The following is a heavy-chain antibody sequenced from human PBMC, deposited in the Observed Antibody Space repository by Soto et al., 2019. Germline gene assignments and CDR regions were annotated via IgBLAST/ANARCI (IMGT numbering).Heavy chain of an antibody. V-gene: IGHV1-8*01. CDR3: ARSFPVHYVCYCDGMDV. J-gene: IGHJ6*02. Sequence: QVQLVQSGAEVKKPGASVKVSCKASGYTFTSYDINWVRQATGQGLEWMGWMNPNSGNTGYAQKFQGRGTMTRNTSLSTGYIELSRLRSEDTAVYYCARSFPVHYVCYCDGMDVWGQGTTVTVSS. CDR1: GYTFTSYD. CDR2: MNPNSGNT. D-gene: IGHD4-17*01.